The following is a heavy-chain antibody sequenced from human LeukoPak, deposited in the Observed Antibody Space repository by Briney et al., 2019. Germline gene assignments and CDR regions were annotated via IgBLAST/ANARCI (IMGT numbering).Heavy chain of an antibody. CDR3: ARRIAARDFDY. V-gene: IGHV4-30-4*01. CDR2: IYYSGST. D-gene: IGHD6-6*01. Sequence: PSETLSLTCTVSGVSISSGDYYWCWIRQPPGKGLEWIGYIYYSGSTYYNPSLKSRVTISVDTSKNQFSLKLSSVTAADTAVYYCARRIAARDFDYWGQGTLVTVSS. J-gene: IGHJ4*02. CDR1: GVSISSGDYY.